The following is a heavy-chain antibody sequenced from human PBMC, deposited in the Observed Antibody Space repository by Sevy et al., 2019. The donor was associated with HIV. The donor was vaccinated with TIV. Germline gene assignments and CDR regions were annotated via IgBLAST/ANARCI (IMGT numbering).Heavy chain of an antibody. Sequence: GGSLRLSCAASGFTFGTFWMHWVRQGPGKGLVWVSPINNGGTYLDYADSVKGRFTISRDDAKSTLYLQMNNLGAEDTGLYYCVRGTAEWAGIDFWGQGALVTVSS. V-gene: IGHV3-74*01. CDR2: INNGGTYL. CDR1: GFTFGTFW. D-gene: IGHD1-26*01. CDR3: VRGTAEWAGIDF. J-gene: IGHJ4*02.